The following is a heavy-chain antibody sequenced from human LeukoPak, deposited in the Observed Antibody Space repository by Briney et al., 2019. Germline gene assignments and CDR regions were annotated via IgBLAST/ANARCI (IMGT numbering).Heavy chain of an antibody. CDR3: ATDLAV. J-gene: IGHJ4*02. D-gene: IGHD6-19*01. Sequence: GGSLRLSCAASGFTFSSYGMHWVRQAPGKGLEWVAVISYDGSNKYYADSVKGRFTISRDNSKNTLYLQMNSLRAEDTAEYYCATDLAVWGQGTLVTVSS. V-gene: IGHV3-30*03. CDR1: GFTFSSYG. CDR2: ISYDGSNK.